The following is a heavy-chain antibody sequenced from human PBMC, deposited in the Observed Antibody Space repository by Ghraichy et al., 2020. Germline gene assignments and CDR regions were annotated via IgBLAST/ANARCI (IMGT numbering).Heavy chain of an antibody. CDR3: ARAPARGFHGYDY. J-gene: IGHJ4*02. Sequence: SETLSLTCTVSGGSISSGDYYWSWIRQPPGKGLEWIGYIYYSGSTDYNTSLKSRVIISVDTSKNQFSLKLSSVTAADTAVYFCARAPARGFHGYDYWGQGTLVTVSS. V-gene: IGHV4-30-4*01. CDR2: IYYSGST. CDR1: GGSISSGDYY. D-gene: IGHD5-24*01.